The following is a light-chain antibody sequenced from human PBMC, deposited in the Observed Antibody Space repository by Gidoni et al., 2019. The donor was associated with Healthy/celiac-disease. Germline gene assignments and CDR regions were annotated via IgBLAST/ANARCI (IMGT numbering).Light chain of an antibody. CDR3: QAWDSSTYYV. Sequence: SYELTQPPSVSVSPGQTASSTCSGDKSGDKYACWYQQKPGQSPVLVIYQDSKRPSGIPERFSGSNSGNTATLTISGTQAMDEADYYCQAWDSSTYYVFGTGTKVTVL. CDR1: KSGDKY. J-gene: IGLJ1*01. CDR2: QDS. V-gene: IGLV3-1*01.